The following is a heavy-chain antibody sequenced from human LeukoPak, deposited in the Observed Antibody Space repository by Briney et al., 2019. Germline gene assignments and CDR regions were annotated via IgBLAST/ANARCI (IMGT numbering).Heavy chain of an antibody. V-gene: IGHV4-59*08. CDR2: IYYSGST. Sequence: SETLSLTCTVSSGSISTNYWSWIRQPPGKGLEWIGYIYYSGSTNYNPSLRSRVTISVDTSKNQFSLKLSSVTAADTAVYYCASTRVGATYVDYWGQGTLVTVSS. CDR1: SGSISTNY. D-gene: IGHD1-26*01. CDR3: ASTRVGATYVDY. J-gene: IGHJ4*02.